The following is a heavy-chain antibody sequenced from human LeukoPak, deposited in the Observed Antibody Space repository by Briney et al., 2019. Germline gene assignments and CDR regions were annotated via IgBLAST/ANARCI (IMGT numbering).Heavy chain of an antibody. J-gene: IGHJ4*02. CDR1: GFTFSTYS. CDR3: AKAGPYYFDY. CDR2: ISPTGGAT. V-gene: IGHV3-23*01. Sequence: PGGSLRLSCVASGFTFSTYSMSWVRQAPGKGLEWVSGISPTGGATYYADSARGRFTISRDNSKTTLFLQMNSERAEHTAVYYCAKAGPYYFDYWGQGTLVTVSS.